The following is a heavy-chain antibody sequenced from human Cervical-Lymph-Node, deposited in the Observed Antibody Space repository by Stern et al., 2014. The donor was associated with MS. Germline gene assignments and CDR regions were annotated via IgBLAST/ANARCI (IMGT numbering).Heavy chain of an antibody. D-gene: IGHD6-19*01. J-gene: IGHJ5*02. CDR1: GFTFTNAW. Sequence: EMQLVESGGGLVKPGASLRLSCAASGFTFTNAWMSWVRQAPGQGLEWVGRITSNTDGRAPAYTAPGQGRITIPTNHTTNTLHIQMNSRKTEDTAGYYCTSGPGIAVSWGQGTLVTASS. CDR3: TSGPGIAVS. CDR2: ITSNTDGRAP. V-gene: IGHV3-15*01.